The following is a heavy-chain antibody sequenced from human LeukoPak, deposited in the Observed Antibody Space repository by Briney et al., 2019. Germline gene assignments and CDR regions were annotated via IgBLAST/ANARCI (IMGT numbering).Heavy chain of an antibody. J-gene: IGHJ6*04. CDR2: IIPIFGTA. CDR3: ARERYCSSTSCRTYYYYGMDV. Sequence: WASVKVSYKASGGTFSSYAISWVRQAPGQGLEWMGGIIPIFGTANYAQKFQGRVTITANESTSTAYMELSSLRSEDTAVYYCARERYCSSTSCRTYYYYGMDVWGKGTTVTVSS. D-gene: IGHD2-2*01. V-gene: IGHV1-69*13. CDR1: GGTFSSYA.